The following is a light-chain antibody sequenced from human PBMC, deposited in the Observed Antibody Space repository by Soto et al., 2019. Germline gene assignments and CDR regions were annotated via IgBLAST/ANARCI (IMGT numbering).Light chain of an antibody. J-gene: IGLJ2*01. V-gene: IGLV2-14*01. CDR3: NSFTTSTTVI. CDR2: DVS. CDR1: SSDVGAYDY. Sequence: QSVLTQPASVSGSPGQSITISCTGSSSDVGAYDYVSWYQQHPGKAPKLIIYDVSKRPSGVSHRFSGSKSGNAASLTISGLQAEDEADYHCNSFTTSTTVIFGGGTKLTVL.